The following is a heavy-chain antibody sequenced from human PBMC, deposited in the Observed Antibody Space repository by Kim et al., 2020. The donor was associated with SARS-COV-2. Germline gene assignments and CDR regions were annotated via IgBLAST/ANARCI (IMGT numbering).Heavy chain of an antibody. V-gene: IGHV3-23*01. CDR3: AKSEASGWYENYFDY. Sequence: GGSLRLSCAASGFTFSSYAMSWVRQAPGKGLEWVSAISGSGGSTYYADSVKGRFTISRDNSKNTLYLQMNSLRAEDTAVYYCAKSEASGWYENYFDYWGQGTLVTVSS. CDR1: GFTFSSYA. D-gene: IGHD6-19*01. J-gene: IGHJ4*02. CDR2: ISGSGGST.